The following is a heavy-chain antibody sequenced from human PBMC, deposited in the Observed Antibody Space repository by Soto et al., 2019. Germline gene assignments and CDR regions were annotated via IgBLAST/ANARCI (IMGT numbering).Heavy chain of an antibody. D-gene: IGHD6-13*01. CDR1: GGSVSRGGYS. CDR2: IHHSGTT. CDR3: GLFFSAGVFDEF. J-gene: IGHJ4*02. Sequence: SEPLSLTCVVSGGSVSRGGYSGTWIRQPPGKGLEWIGYIHHSGTTYCNPSLRSRLTMSVDRSKSQVSLNLNSVTAADTAMYYCGLFFSAGVFDEFWGQGYLVT. V-gene: IGHV4-30-2*01.